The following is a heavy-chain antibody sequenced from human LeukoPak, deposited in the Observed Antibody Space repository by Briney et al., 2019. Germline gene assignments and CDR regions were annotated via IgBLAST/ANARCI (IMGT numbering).Heavy chain of an antibody. V-gene: IGHV1-2*02. J-gene: IGHJ6*03. CDR2: INPNSGGT. D-gene: IGHD3-10*01. Sequence: ASVKVSCKASGYTFTGYYMHWVRQAPGQGLEWMGWINPNSGGTNYAQKFQGRVTMTRDTSISTAYMELSRLRSDDTAVYYCARGQYYYGPLYCYYMDVWGKGTTVTISS. CDR3: ARGQYYYGPLYCYYMDV. CDR1: GYTFTGYY.